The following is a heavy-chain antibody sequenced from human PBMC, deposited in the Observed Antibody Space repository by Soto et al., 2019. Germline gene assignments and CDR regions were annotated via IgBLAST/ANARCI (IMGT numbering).Heavy chain of an antibody. CDR3: ARGGGNSGYFFDY. CDR1: GGSLSDYS. D-gene: IGHD5-12*01. Sequence: QVQLRQWGAGLLKPSETLSLRCAVYGGSLSDYSWSWIRQSPEKGLEWIGEINHGRSTKYNPSLKSRVTISVDTSKNQGSLILTSATTADTAVYRCARGGGNSGYFFDYWGRGTLVTVSS. J-gene: IGHJ4*02. V-gene: IGHV4-34*02. CDR2: INHGRST.